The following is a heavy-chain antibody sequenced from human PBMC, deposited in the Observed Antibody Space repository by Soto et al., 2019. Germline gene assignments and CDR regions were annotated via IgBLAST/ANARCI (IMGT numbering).Heavy chain of an antibody. CDR3: TRDPYYYDSSGYYYPKFDY. CDR2: IRSKAYGGTT. V-gene: IGHV3-49*03. D-gene: IGHD3-22*01. Sequence: GGSLRLSCTASGFTFGDYAMSWFRQAPGKGLEWVGFIRSKAYGGTTEYAASVKGRFTISRDDSKSIAYLQMNSLKTEDTAVYYCTRDPYYYDSSGYYYPKFDYWGQGTLVTSPQ. CDR1: GFTFGDYA. J-gene: IGHJ4*02.